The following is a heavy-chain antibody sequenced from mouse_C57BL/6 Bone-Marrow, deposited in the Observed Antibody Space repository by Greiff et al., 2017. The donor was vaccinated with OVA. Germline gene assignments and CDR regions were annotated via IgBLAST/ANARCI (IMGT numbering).Heavy chain of an antibody. V-gene: IGHV1-64*01. CDR1: GYTFTSYW. Sequence: QVQLKQSGAELVKPGASVKLSCKASGYTFTSYWMHWVKQRPGQGLEWIGMIHPNSGSTNYNEKFKSKATLTVDKSSSTAYMQLSSLTSEDSAVYYCARALHSFFDYWGQGTTLTVSS. CDR3: ARALHSFFDY. J-gene: IGHJ2*01. CDR2: IHPNSGST.